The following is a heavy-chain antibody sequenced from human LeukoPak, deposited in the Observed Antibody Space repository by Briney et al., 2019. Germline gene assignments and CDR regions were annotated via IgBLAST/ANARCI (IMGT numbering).Heavy chain of an antibody. V-gene: IGHV1-69*01. Sequence: SVKVSCKASGGTFSSYAISWVRQAPGQGLDWMGGIIPIFGPANYAQKFQGRVTITADESTSTAYMELSSLRSEDTAVYYCATRMVRGVIIPGGDYYYGMDVWGKGTTVTVSS. CDR1: GGTFSSYA. D-gene: IGHD3-10*01. CDR3: ATRMVRGVIIPGGDYYYGMDV. CDR2: IIPIFGPA. J-gene: IGHJ6*04.